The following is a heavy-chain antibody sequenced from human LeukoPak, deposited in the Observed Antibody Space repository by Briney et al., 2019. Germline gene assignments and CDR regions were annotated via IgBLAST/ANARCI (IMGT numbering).Heavy chain of an antibody. D-gene: IGHD3-22*01. V-gene: IGHV3-33*01. CDR3: ARGAEYYYDSSGYSDTDY. CDR1: GFTFSSYG. Sequence: PGGSLRLSCAASGFTFSSYGMHWVRQAPGKGLEWVAVIWYDGSNKYYADSVKGRFTISRDNSKNTLYLQMNSLRAEDTAVYYCARGAEYYYDSSGYSDTDYWGQGTLVTVSS. J-gene: IGHJ4*02. CDR2: IWYDGSNK.